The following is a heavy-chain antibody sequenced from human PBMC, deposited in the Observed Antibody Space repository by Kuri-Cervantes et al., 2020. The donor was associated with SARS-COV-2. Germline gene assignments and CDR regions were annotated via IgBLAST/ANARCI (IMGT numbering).Heavy chain of an antibody. J-gene: IGHJ2*01. Sequence: ASVKVSCKASGYTFTGYYMHWVRQAPGQGLEWMGWINPNSGGTNYAQKFQGRVTMTRDTSISTAYMELSRPRSEDTAVYYCARGESAPEGYFDLWGRGTLVTVSS. CDR3: ARGESAPEGYFDL. CDR1: GYTFTGYY. D-gene: IGHD1-14*01. CDR2: INPNSGGT. V-gene: IGHV1-2*02.